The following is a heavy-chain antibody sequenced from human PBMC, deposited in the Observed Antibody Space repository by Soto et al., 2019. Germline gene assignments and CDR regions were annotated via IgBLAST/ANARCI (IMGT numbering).Heavy chain of an antibody. CDR1: GFTFSSYG. J-gene: IGHJ4*02. CDR2: ISYDGSNK. CDR3: AKVGIPGTHHPFSFDY. Sequence: GGSLRLSCAASGFTFSSYGMHWVRQAPGKGLEWVAVISYDGSNKYYADSVKGRFTISRDNSKNTLYLQMNSLRAEDTAVYYCAKVGIPGTHHPFSFDYGGQGTLVPVS. D-gene: IGHD1-20*01. V-gene: IGHV3-30*18.